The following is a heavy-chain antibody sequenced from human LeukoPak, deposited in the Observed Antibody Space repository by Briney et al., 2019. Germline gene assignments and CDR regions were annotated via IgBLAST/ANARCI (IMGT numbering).Heavy chain of an antibody. V-gene: IGHV4-31*03. Sequence: SETLSLTCTVSGGSISSGGYYWSWIRQHPGKGLVWIGYICYSGSTYYNPSLKSRVTISVDTSKNQFSLKLSSVTAADTAVYYCARSSRDCSGGSCYSSGAFDIWGQGTMVTVSS. CDR1: GGSISSGGYY. J-gene: IGHJ3*02. D-gene: IGHD2-15*01. CDR2: ICYSGST. CDR3: ARSSRDCSGGSCYSSGAFDI.